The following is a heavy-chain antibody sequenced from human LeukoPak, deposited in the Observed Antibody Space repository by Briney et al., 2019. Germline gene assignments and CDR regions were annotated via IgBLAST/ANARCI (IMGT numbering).Heavy chain of an antibody. V-gene: IGHV4-34*01. CDR3: ARGRLSGGSCYLN. D-gene: IGHD2-15*01. J-gene: IGHJ4*02. CDR1: GGSMSGYY. Sequence: PSETLSLTCTVSGGSMSGYYWSWIRQPPGKGLEWIGEINHSGSTNYNPSLKSRVTISVDTSKNQFSLKLSSVTAADTAVYYCARGRLSGGSCYLNWGQGTLVTVSS. CDR2: INHSGST.